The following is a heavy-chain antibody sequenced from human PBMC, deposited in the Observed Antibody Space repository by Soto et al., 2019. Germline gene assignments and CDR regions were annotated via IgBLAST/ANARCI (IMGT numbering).Heavy chain of an antibody. CDR2: IWYDGSNK. D-gene: IGHD3-22*01. J-gene: IGHJ4*02. V-gene: IGHV3-33*01. Sequence: GGSLRLSCAASGFTFSRYGMHWVRQAPGKGLEWVAVIWYDGSNKYYADSVKGRFTISRDNSKNTLYLQMNSLRAEDTAVYYCAREPRYYYDSSGYYPDYWGQGTLVTVS. CDR3: AREPRYYYDSSGYYPDY. CDR1: GFTFSRYG.